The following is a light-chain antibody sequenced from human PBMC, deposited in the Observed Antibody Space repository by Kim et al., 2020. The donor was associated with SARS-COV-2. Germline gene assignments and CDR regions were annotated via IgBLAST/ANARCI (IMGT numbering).Light chain of an antibody. V-gene: IGKV1-39*01. CDR1: QRIRSA. CDR3: QQSFNTPPT. CDR2: AAS. J-gene: IGKJ1*01. Sequence: VAVGDRVTCNCRESQRIRSAVNWYQQKPGEAPKVLIYAASHLQTGVPSRFSGSGSGTHFTLTVSTLQPEDFATYYCQQSFNTPPTFGQGTKVDIK.